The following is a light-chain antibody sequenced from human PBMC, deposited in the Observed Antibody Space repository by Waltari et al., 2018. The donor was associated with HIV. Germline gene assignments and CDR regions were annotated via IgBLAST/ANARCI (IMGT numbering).Light chain of an antibody. CDR3: QQYNSYPWT. Sequence: DTQMTHRPSTLSAAAGYTPTITCRASQDIKQWLAWYRQKVGQAPKLLVYQASILQTGVPSRISGTGSGTEFSLTITSLQPEDVATYYCQQYNSYPWTFGQGTKVDIK. CDR1: QDIKQW. V-gene: IGKV1-5*03. J-gene: IGKJ1*01. CDR2: QAS.